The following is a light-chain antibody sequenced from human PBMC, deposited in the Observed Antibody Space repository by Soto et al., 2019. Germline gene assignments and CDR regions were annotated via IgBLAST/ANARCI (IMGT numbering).Light chain of an antibody. CDR3: RKYNSAPLT. CDR2: AAS. J-gene: IGKJ4*01. V-gene: IGKV1-27*01. Sequence: DTQMTQSPASLSASVGDRVTITCRASQGIGNYLAWFQQKPGQVPNLLIYAASSLQSGVPSRFSGSGSGTDFTLTIGSLLPEDVATYYCRKYNSAPLTFGGGTKVEIK. CDR1: QGIGNY.